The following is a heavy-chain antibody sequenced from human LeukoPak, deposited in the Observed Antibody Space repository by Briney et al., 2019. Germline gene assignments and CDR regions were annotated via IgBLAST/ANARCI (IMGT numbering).Heavy chain of an antibody. J-gene: IGHJ6*02. Sequence: ASVKVSCKASGYTFTSHDINWVRQAPGQALEWMGWISAYNGNTNYAQRLQGRVTMTTDTSTSTAYMELRSLRSDDTAVYYCARFYCRGYTCYFRYGMDVWGQGTTVTVPS. CDR1: GYTFTSHD. CDR2: ISAYNGNT. CDR3: ARFYCRGYTCYFRYGMDV. V-gene: IGHV1-18*04. D-gene: IGHD2-15*01.